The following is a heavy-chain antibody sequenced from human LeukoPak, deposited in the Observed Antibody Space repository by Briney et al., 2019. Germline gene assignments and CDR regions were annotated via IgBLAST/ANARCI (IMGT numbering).Heavy chain of an antibody. J-gene: IGHJ4*02. Sequence: SETLSLTCSVYGGSFSGYDWSWSRQPPGKGLEWIGEINHSGSTNYNPSLKSRVTISVDTSKNQFSLKLSSVTAADTAVYYGERATGYYYDSTGYYEWGQGTLVTVSS. V-gene: IGHV4-34*01. CDR2: INHSGST. CDR1: GGSFSGYD. CDR3: ERATGYYYDSTGYYE. D-gene: IGHD3-22*01.